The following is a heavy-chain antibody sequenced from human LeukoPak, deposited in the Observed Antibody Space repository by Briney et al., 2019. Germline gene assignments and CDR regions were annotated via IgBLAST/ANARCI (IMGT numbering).Heavy chain of an antibody. D-gene: IGHD5-24*01. Sequence: SVKVSCKASGGTFSSYAISWVRQAPGQGLEWMGGIIPIFGTANYAQKFQGSVTISADEYTSTAYMELSSLRAEDTAVYYCASRDGYGLAAFDIWGQGTMVTVSS. CDR2: IIPIFGTA. J-gene: IGHJ3*02. CDR3: ASRDGYGLAAFDI. V-gene: IGHV1-69*13. CDR1: GGTFSSYA.